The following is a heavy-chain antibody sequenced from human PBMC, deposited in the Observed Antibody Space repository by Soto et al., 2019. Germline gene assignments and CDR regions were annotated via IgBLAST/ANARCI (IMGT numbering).Heavy chain of an antibody. V-gene: IGHV3-9*01. CDR3: AKGATISHYYYMDG. CDR2: ISWNSGSI. D-gene: IGHD5-12*01. J-gene: IGHJ6*03. CDR1: GFTFDDYA. Sequence: EVQLVESGGGLVQPGRSLRLSCAASGFTFDDYAMHWVRQAPGKGLEWVSGISWNSGSIDYADSVKGRFSISRDNAKNSLYLQMNRLRAEDTALYYCAKGATISHYYYMDGWGKGTTVTVSS.